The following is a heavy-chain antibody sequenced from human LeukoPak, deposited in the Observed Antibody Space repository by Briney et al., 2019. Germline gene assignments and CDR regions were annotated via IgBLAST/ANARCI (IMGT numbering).Heavy chain of an antibody. V-gene: IGHV1-8*01. J-gene: IGHJ4*02. CDR3: ARGRSYVWGSYRYKARYYFDY. CDR1: GYTFTSYD. CDR2: MNPNSGNT. Sequence: ASVKISCKASGYTFTSYDINWVRQATGQGLEWMGWMNPNSGNTGYAQKFQGRVTMTRNTSISTAYMELSSLRSEDTAVYYCARGRSYVWGSYRYKARYYFDYWGQGTLVTVSS. D-gene: IGHD3-16*02.